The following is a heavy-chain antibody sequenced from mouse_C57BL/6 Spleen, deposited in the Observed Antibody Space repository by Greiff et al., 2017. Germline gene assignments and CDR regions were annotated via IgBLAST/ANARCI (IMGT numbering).Heavy chain of an antibody. CDR2: INPNNGGT. D-gene: IGHD2-5*01. V-gene: IGHV1-26*01. Sequence: VQLQQSGPELVKPGASVKISCKASGYTFTDYYMNWVKQSPGKCLEWIGDINPNNGGTSYNQKFKGKATLTVDKSSSTAYIGLRSPASSDSSVYYCARSGSNYPAWFAYWGQGTLVTVSA. J-gene: IGHJ3*01. CDR3: ARSGSNYPAWFAY. CDR1: GYTFTDYY.